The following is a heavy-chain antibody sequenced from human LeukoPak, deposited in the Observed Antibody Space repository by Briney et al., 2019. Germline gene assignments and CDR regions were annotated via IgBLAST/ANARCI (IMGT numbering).Heavy chain of an antibody. V-gene: IGHV3-30*02. CDR1: GFTFRSYG. J-gene: IGHJ4*02. CDR2: IRYDGSNK. D-gene: IGHD3-3*01. Sequence: GGSLRLSCAASGFTFRSYGMHWVRQAPGKGLEWVACIRYDGSNKYHADSVKGRFTISRDNSRNTLYLQMNSLRAEDTAVYYCAKGYDFWSGLPLVGWGQGTLVTVSS. CDR3: AKGYDFWSGLPLVG.